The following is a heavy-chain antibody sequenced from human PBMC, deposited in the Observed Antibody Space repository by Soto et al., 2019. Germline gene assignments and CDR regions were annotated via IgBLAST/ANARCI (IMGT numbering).Heavy chain of an antibody. V-gene: IGHV3-33*01. J-gene: IGHJ6*02. CDR2: IWYDGSNK. Sequence: WGSLRLSCSASGFTFSSYGLHWVRQAPGKGLEWVAVIWYDGSNKYYADSLKGRFTISRDNSKNTLYLQMNTLRAEDTAVYYCARCHNWNYWVGMDVWGQGTTVTV. CDR1: GFTFSSYG. CDR3: ARCHNWNYWVGMDV. D-gene: IGHD1-7*01.